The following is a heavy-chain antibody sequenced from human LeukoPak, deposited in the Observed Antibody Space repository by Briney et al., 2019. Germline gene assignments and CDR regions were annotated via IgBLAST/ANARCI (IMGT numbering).Heavy chain of an antibody. D-gene: IGHD5-24*01. J-gene: IGHJ4*02. CDR2: INPNSGGT. CDR1: GYTFTGYY. V-gene: IGHV1-2*02. CDR3: ARDADGSDY. Sequence: ASVKVSCKASGYTFTGYYMHWVRQAPGQGLEWMGWINPNSGGTNYAQKFQGRVTMTRDTSISTAYMELSSLRSEDTAVYYCARDADGSDYWGQGTLVTVSS.